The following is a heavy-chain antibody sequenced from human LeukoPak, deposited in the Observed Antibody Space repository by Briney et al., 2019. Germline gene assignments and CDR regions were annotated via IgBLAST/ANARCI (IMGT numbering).Heavy chain of an antibody. V-gene: IGHV3-23*01. CDR2: ISGSGGST. CDR3: AKQEEQWLVRGAFDY. Sequence: GGSLRLSCAASGFTFSSYAMSWVRPAPGKGLEWVSAISGSGGSTYYADSVKGRFTISRDNSKNTLYLQMNSLRAEDTAVYYCAKQEEQWLVRGAFDYWGQGTLVTVSS. CDR1: GFTFSSYA. D-gene: IGHD6-19*01. J-gene: IGHJ4*02.